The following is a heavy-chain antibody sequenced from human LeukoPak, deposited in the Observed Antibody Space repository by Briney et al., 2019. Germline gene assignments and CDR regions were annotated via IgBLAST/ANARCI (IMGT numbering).Heavy chain of an antibody. J-gene: IGHJ6*03. D-gene: IGHD3-10*01. V-gene: IGHV4-39*01. CDR3: ARCGSGSYYLSYYYYMDV. Sequence: SETLSLTCTVSGGSISSSSYYWGWIRQPPGTGLEWLGSIYYSGSTYYNPSLKSRVTISVDTSKNQFSLKLSSVTAADTAVYYCARCGSGSYYLSYYYYMDVWGKGTTVTISS. CDR2: IYYSGST. CDR1: GGSISSSSYY.